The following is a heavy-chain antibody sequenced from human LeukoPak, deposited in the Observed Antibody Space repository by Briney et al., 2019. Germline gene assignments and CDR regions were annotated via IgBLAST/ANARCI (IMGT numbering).Heavy chain of an antibody. CDR2: IYSGGST. CDR3: ARDYGVAEGY. Sequence: PGGSLRLSCAASGFTLSSNYMSWVRQAPGKGLEWVSVIYSGGSTYYADSVKGRFTISRDNSKNTLYLQMNSLRAEDAAVYYCARDYGVAEGYWGQGTLVTVSS. J-gene: IGHJ4*02. D-gene: IGHD6-19*01. V-gene: IGHV3-53*01. CDR1: GFTLSSNY.